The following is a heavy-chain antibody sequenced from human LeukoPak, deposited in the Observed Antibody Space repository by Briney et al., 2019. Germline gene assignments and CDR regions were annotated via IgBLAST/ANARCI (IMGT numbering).Heavy chain of an antibody. CDR3: ARAGTSSWYLDY. V-gene: IGHV4-59*01. D-gene: IGHD6-13*01. J-gene: IGHJ4*02. Sequence: SETLSLTCTVSGGSISSYYWSWIRQPPGKGLEWIGYIYYSGRTNYNPSLKRRDTISVDTSKNQFSLNLTSVTAADTAVYDCARAGTSSWYLDYWGQGTLVTVSS. CDR1: GGSISSYY. CDR2: IYYSGRT.